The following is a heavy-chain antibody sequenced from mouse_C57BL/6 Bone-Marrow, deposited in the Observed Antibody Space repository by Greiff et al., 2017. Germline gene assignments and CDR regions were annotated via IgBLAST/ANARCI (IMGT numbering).Heavy chain of an antibody. J-gene: IGHJ2*01. V-gene: IGHV1-64*01. D-gene: IGHD2-13*01. CDR1: GYTFTSYW. Sequence: QVQLQQPGAELVKPGASVKLSCKASGYTFTSYWLHWVKQRPGQGLEWIGMIHPNSGSTNYNEKFKSKATLTVEQSSSTAYMQLSSLTSEDSAVYYCARWGLRRGDYWGQGTTLTVSS. CDR3: ARWGLRRGDY. CDR2: IHPNSGST.